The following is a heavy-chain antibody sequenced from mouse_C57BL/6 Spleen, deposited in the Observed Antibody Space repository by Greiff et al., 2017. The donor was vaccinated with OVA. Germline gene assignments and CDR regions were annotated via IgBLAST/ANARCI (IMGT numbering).Heavy chain of an antibody. CDR3: ACSSGSTMDY. V-gene: IGHV1-54*01. Sequence: QVQLQQSGAELVRPGTSVKVSCKASGYAFTNYLIEWVKQRPGQGLEWIGVINPGSGGTNYNEKFKGKATLTADKSSSTAYMQLSSLTSEDSAVYFCACSSGSTMDYWGQGTSVTVSS. D-gene: IGHD3-2*02. CDR2: INPGSGGT. CDR1: GYAFTNYL. J-gene: IGHJ4*01.